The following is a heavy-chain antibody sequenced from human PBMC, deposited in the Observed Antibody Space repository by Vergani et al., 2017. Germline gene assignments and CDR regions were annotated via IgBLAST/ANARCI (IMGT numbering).Heavy chain of an antibody. CDR2: ISAYNGNT. D-gene: IGHD6-19*01. CDR1: GYTFTSYG. V-gene: IGHV1-18*04. J-gene: IGHJ4*02. CDR3: ARGGSSGWFVGTEGDYFDY. Sequence: QVQLVQSGAEVKKPGASVKVSCKASGYTFTSYGISWVRQAPGQGLEWMGWISAYNGNTNYAQKLQGRVTMTTDTSASTVYMELRSLRSEDTAVYYCARGGSSGWFVGTEGDYFDYWGQGTLVTVSS.